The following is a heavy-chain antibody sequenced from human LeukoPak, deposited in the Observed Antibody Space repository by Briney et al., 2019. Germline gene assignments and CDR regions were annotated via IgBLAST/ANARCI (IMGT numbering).Heavy chain of an antibody. D-gene: IGHD5-12*01. Sequence: ASVKVSCKASGYSFTTYAFSWVRQAPGQGLEWMGWIKPNSGGTNYAQKFQGRLTMTRDTSINTGYMELSRLRSDDTAVYYCATVNGYDYHFDYWGQGTLVTVSS. CDR2: IKPNSGGT. V-gene: IGHV1-2*02. J-gene: IGHJ4*02. CDR3: ATVNGYDYHFDY. CDR1: GYSFTTYA.